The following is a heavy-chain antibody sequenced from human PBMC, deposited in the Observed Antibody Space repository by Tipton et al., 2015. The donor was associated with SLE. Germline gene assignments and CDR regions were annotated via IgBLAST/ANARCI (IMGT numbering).Heavy chain of an antibody. CDR2: IYYSGST. J-gene: IGHJ3*02. Sequence: TLSLTCTVSGGSISSGGYYWSWIRQHPGKGLEWIGYIYYSGSTYYNPSLKSRVTISVETSKNQFSLKLSSVTAADTAVYYCARSSITMIVVVISAFDIWGQGTMVTVSS. CDR3: ARSSITMIVVVISAFDI. D-gene: IGHD3-22*01. V-gene: IGHV4-31*03. CDR1: GGSISSGGYY.